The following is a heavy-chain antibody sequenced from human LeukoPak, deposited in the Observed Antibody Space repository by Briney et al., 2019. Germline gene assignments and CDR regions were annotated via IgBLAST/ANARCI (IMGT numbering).Heavy chain of an antibody. J-gene: IGHJ1*01. CDR2: IYTSGST. V-gene: IGHV4-61*02. CDR1: GGSISSSSYY. Sequence: SEALSLTCTVSGGSISSSSYYWSWIRQPAGKGLEWIGRIYTSGSTNYNPSLKSRVTISVDTSKNQFSLKLSSVTAADTAMYYCARSSGYYFEYFHHWGQGTLVTVSS. D-gene: IGHD3-22*01. CDR3: ARSSGYYFEYFHH.